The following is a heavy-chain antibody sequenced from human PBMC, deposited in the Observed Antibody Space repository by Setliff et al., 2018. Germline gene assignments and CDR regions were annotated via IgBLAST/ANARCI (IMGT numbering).Heavy chain of an antibody. CDR1: GGSLSGYY. CDR3: ARSCSRREKFLLDY. V-gene: IGHV4-34*01. J-gene: IGHJ4*02. D-gene: IGHD6-6*01. CDR2: INHSGST. Sequence: SETLSLTCAVYGGSLSGYYWRWIRQPPGKGLEWIGEINHSGSTNYNPSLKSRVTISMDTSKNKFSLKVSSVTAADTAVYYCARSCSRREKFLLDYWGQGALVTVSS.